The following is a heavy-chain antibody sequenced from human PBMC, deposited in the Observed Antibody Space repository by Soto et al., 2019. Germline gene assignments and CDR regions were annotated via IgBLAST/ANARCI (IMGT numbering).Heavy chain of an antibody. J-gene: IGHJ6*02. Sequence: ASVKVSCKDSGNTFTRSGISWVRQAPGQGLGWMGWISTYNGDTNYAQTFQGRVTMTTDTSTSTVHMEVRSLRSDDTAVYYCAREGVAPYYYYGMDGWGQGTPVTVSS. CDR2: ISTYNGDT. CDR1: GNTFTRSG. D-gene: IGHD5-12*01. V-gene: IGHV1-18*01. CDR3: AREGVAPYYYYGMDG.